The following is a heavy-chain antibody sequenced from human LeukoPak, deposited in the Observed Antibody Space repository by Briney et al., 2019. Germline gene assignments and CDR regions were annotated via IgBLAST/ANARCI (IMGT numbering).Heavy chain of an antibody. V-gene: IGHV4-59*01. Sequence: SETLSLTCTVSGGSISNYYWTWIRQPPGKGLEWIGYISYSGSTKDNPSLKSRVTISIDTSKNQFSLKPSSLTAADTAVYYCARGYRGSHSYWGQGTLVTVSS. CDR1: GGSISNYY. D-gene: IGHD1-26*01. CDR3: ARGYRGSHSY. J-gene: IGHJ4*02. CDR2: ISYSGST.